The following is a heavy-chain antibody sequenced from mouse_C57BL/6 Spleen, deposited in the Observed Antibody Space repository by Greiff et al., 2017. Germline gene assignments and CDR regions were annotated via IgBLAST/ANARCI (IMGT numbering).Heavy chain of an antibody. CDR1: GFNIKDYY. CDR3: GYGNLYYAMDY. CDR2: IDPEDGET. Sequence: EVQLQQSGAELVKPGASVKLSCTASGFNIKDYYMHWVKQRTEQGLEWIGRIDPEDGETKYAPKFPGKATITADTSSNTAYLQLSSLTSEDTAVYYCGYGNLYYAMDYWGQGTSVTVSS. J-gene: IGHJ4*01. D-gene: IGHD2-1*01. V-gene: IGHV14-2*01.